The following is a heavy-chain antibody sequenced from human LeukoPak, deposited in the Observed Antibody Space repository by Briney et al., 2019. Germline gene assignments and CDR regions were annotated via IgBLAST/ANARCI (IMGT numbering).Heavy chain of an antibody. D-gene: IGHD3-16*02. Sequence: VGSLRLSCAASGFTFSSYAMSWVRQAPGKGLEWVSAISGSGGSTYYADSVKGRFTISRDNSKNTLYLQMNSLRAEDTAVYYCAKDPYDYVWGSYRYTGGNWFDPWGQGTLVTVSS. J-gene: IGHJ5*02. CDR2: ISGSGGST. CDR3: AKDPYDYVWGSYRYTGGNWFDP. CDR1: GFTFSSYA. V-gene: IGHV3-23*01.